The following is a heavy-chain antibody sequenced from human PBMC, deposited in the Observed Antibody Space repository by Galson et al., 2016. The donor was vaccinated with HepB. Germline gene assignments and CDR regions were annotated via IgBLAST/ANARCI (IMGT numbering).Heavy chain of an antibody. Sequence: SLRLSCAASGFHFSGYGMHWVRQAPGKGLEWVALIWFDGTYKYYADSVRGRFNISRDDSMNTVFLQMDSLRAEDTAVYYCAIAGVSNWPDFDFWGQGALVTVSS. V-gene: IGHV3-33*01. CDR1: GFHFSGYG. CDR2: IWFDGTYK. D-gene: IGHD6-13*01. CDR3: AIAGVSNWPDFDF. J-gene: IGHJ4*02.